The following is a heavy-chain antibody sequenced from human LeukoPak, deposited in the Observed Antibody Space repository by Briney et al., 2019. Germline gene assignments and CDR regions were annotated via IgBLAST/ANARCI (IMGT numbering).Heavy chain of an antibody. CDR3: AKESPYSSPRNYYFDY. Sequence: GGSLRLSCAASGFTFSSYAMSWVRQAPGKGLEWVSAISGSGDRTYYADSVKGRFTISRDNSKNTLSLQMNSLRAEDAAIYYCAKESPYSSPRNYYFDYWGQGTLVTVSS. J-gene: IGHJ4*02. D-gene: IGHD5-18*01. CDR1: GFTFSSYA. V-gene: IGHV3-23*01. CDR2: ISGSGDRT.